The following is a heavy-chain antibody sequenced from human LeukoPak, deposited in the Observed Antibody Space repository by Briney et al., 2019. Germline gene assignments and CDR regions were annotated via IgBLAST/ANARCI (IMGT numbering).Heavy chain of an antibody. V-gene: IGHV2-5*02. CDR1: GFSLSTRGMG. J-gene: IGHJ5*02. CDR2: MYWDGGK. CDR3: AGIGDYNGSGNHVTFDP. Sequence: KRSAPTLVKPTQTLTLTCTFSGFSLSTRGMGVGWIRQPPRKALERLAPMYWDGGKHYSPSLKTKLSITKDTSKNQVVLIMTNMDPVDTATYYCAGIGDYNGSGNHVTFDPWGQGTLVTVSS. D-gene: IGHD3-10*01.